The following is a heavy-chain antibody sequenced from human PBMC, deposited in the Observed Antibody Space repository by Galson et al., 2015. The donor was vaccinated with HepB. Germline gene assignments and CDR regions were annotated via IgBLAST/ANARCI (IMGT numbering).Heavy chain of an antibody. J-gene: IGHJ4*02. CDR3: AKEYQGSSWTGLGD. Sequence: SLRLSCAASGFTVSDSYMYWVRRAPERGLEWVSVIYSDGRTYYADSVKGCFTVSRDNNKNFLYLQMHSLTSEDTALYYCAKEYQGSSWTGLGDWGQGTLVTVSS. CDR2: IYSDGRT. V-gene: IGHV3-53*05. D-gene: IGHD6-13*01. CDR1: GFTVSDSY.